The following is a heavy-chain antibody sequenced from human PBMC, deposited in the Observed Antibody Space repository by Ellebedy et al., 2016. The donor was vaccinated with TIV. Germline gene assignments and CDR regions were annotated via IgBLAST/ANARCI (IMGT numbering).Heavy chain of an antibody. J-gene: IGHJ4*02. CDR3: AVGLGYCSGGSCSRYFDY. D-gene: IGHD2-15*01. CDR2: IYYDGST. Sequence: GSLRLSXAVSGGSINIGNWWSWVRQPPGKGLEWIGDIYYDGSTNYNPSLKSRVTLSVDRSKNQFSLELNSVTAADTAVYYCAVGLGYCSGGSCSRYFDYWGQGTLVTVSS. CDR1: GGSINIGNW. V-gene: IGHV4-4*02.